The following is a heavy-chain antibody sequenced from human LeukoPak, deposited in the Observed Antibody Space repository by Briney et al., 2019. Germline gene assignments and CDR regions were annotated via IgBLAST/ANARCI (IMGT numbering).Heavy chain of an antibody. CDR2: INPSAGST. CDR3: ARTPDNSGWYEVY. CDR1: GYTFTNYY. J-gene: IGHJ4*02. D-gene: IGHD6-19*01. Sequence: ASVTVSFKASGYTFTNYYMHWVRQAPGQGLEWMGIINPSAGSTSYAQKFQGRVTMTRDTSTSTVYMELSSLTSEDTAVYYCARTPDNSGWYEVYWGQGTLVTVSS. V-gene: IGHV1-46*01.